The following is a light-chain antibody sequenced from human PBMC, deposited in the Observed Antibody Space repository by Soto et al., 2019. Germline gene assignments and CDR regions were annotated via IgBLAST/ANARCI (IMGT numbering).Light chain of an antibody. V-gene: IGKV1-39*01. J-gene: IGKJ1*01. CDR3: QQSYRTPT. CDR2: AAS. Sequence: DIQMTQSPSSLSASVGDRVTITCRASQSISSYLNWYQQKPGKAPKFLIYAASNLQSGVPSRFSGSGSGTDFTLTISSLQPEDFATYSCQQSYRTPTFGQWTKVEIK. CDR1: QSISSY.